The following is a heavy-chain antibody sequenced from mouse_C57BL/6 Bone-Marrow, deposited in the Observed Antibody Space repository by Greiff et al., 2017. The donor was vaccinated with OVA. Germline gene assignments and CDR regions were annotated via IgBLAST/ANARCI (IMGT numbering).Heavy chain of an antibody. V-gene: IGHV14-4*01. CDR2: IDPENGDT. CDR1: GFNIKDDY. J-gene: IGHJ4*01. D-gene: IGHD1-1*01. CDR3: TAGDTTVVEDYYYAMDY. Sequence: EVQLQQSGAELVRPGASVKLSCTASGFNIKDDYMHWVKQRPEQGLEWIGWIDPENGDTEYASKFQGKATITADTSSNTAYLQLSSLTSEDTAVYYCTAGDTTVVEDYYYAMDYWGQGTSVTVSS.